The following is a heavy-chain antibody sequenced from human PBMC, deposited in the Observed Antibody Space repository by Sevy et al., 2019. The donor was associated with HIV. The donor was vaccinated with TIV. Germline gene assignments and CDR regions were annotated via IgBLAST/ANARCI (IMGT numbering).Heavy chain of an antibody. CDR2: ISSSSSYI. CDR3: ARDLEGNNWLGDSDAFDI. J-gene: IGHJ3*02. CDR1: GFTFSSYS. D-gene: IGHD6-19*01. V-gene: IGHV3-21*01. Sequence: GGSLRLSCAASGFTFSSYSMNWVRQAPGKGLEWVSSISSSSSYIYYADSVKGRFTISRDNAKNSLYLQMNSLRAEDTAVYYCARDLEGNNWLGDSDAFDIWGQGTMVTVSS.